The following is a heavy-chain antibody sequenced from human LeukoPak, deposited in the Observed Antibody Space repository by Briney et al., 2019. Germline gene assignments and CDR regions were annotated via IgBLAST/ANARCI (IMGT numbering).Heavy chain of an antibody. CDR3: AKDLYERMDV. CDR2: ISYDGSNK. V-gene: IGHV3-30*18. CDR1: GFTFSSYG. D-gene: IGHD3-3*01. J-gene: IGHJ6*02. Sequence: GGSLRLSCAPSGFTFSSYGMLWVRHAPGKGLEWVAVISYDGSNKYYADSVKGRFTISRDNSKNTLYLQMNSLRAEDTAVYYYAKDLYERMDVWGQGTTVTVSS.